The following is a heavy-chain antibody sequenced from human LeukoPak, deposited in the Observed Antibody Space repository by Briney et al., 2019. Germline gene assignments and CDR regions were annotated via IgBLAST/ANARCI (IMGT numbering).Heavy chain of an antibody. V-gene: IGHV3-7*01. CDR3: ARSTAGLDY. J-gene: IGHJ4*02. D-gene: IGHD1-1*01. Sequence: GSLRLSCAASGFTFSNYWMSWVRQAPGKGLEWVANIRQDGSEKYYVDSMRGRFTISRDNAKNSLYLQMSSLRAEDTAVYYCARSTAGLDYWGQGTLVTVSS. CDR1: GFTFSNYW. CDR2: IRQDGSEK.